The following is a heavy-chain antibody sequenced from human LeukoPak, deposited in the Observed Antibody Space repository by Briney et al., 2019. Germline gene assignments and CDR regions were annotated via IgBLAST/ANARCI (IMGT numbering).Heavy chain of an antibody. CDR3: ARARPWDSSHSYYFGMDV. Sequence: PGGSLRLSCEASGFTFSSYAIRWVRQAPGTGLEWVSSIPGSGGATYYADSVRGRFSISRDSSKNTVYLQMNSLRDEDTAVYYCARARPWDSSHSYYFGMDVWGHGTTVTVSS. V-gene: IGHV3-23*01. CDR1: GFTFSSYA. CDR2: IPGSGGAT. J-gene: IGHJ6*02. D-gene: IGHD2-2*01.